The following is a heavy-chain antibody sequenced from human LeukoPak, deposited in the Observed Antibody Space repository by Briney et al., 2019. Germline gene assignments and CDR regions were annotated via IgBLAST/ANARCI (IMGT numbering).Heavy chain of an antibody. D-gene: IGHD3-9*01. CDR3: ARRYFDWLSNQYYFDY. Sequence: GESLKISCMGSGYSFTSYWIGWVRQMPGKGLEWMGIIYPGDSDTRYSPSFQGQVTISADKSISTAYLQWSSLKASDTAMYYCARRYFDWLSNQYYFDYWGQGTLVTVSS. V-gene: IGHV5-51*01. CDR2: IYPGDSDT. CDR1: GYSFTSYW. J-gene: IGHJ4*02.